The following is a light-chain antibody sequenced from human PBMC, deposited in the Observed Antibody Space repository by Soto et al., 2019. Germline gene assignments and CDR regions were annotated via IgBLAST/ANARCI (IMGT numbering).Light chain of an antibody. J-gene: IGLJ3*02. CDR3: SSYTSISTRV. CDR1: SSDVGSYNY. CDR2: EVS. Sequence: QSALTQPASVSGSPGQSITISCTGTSSDVGSYNYVSWYQQHPGKTPKLMIYEVSNRPSGVSNRFSGPKYGNTASLTISGLQDEDEANYYCSSYTSISTRVFGGGTQRTVL. V-gene: IGLV2-14*01.